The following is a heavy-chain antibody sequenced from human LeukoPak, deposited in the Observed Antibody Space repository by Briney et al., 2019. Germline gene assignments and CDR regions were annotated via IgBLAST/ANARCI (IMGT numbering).Heavy chain of an antibody. V-gene: IGHV4-59*01. CDR2: IYYSGYT. Sequence: SETLSLTCTVSGGSISSYYWSSIRQPPGKGLEWIGYIYYSGYTNYNPSLKSRVTISVDTSKNQFSLKLSSVAAADTAVYYCARTTMVRGTYYMDVWGKGTTVTISS. D-gene: IGHD3-10*01. CDR1: GGSISSYY. J-gene: IGHJ6*03. CDR3: ARTTMVRGTYYMDV.